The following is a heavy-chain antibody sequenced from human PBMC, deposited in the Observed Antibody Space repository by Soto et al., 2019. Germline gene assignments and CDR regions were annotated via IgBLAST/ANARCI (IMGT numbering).Heavy chain of an antibody. CDR2: IDWDDDK. V-gene: IGHV2-70*04. J-gene: IGHJ4*02. CDR3: ARTAGYYRGRQFDY. D-gene: IGHD3-10*01. Sequence: SGPTLVNPTQTLTLTCTFSGFSLGTTGMRVSWIRQPPGKALEWLARIDWDDDKFYSTSLKTRLTISKDTSKNQVVLRMTNMDPADTATYYCARTAGYYRGRQFDYWGQGTLVTVS. CDR1: GFSLGTTGMR.